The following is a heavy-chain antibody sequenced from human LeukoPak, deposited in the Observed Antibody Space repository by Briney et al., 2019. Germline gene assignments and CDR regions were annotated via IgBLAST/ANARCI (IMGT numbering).Heavy chain of an antibody. D-gene: IGHD4-17*01. CDR3: ASCQSPVTTDCWFDP. CDR1: RFTFSSYS. Sequence: GGSLRLSCTASRFTFSSYSMNWVRQAPGRGLEWVAYISSSSIIIDYADSVKGRFTISRDNAKNSLYLQMNSLRAEDTAVYYCASCQSPVTTDCWFDPWGQGTLVTVSS. J-gene: IGHJ5*02. V-gene: IGHV3-48*01. CDR2: ISSSSIII.